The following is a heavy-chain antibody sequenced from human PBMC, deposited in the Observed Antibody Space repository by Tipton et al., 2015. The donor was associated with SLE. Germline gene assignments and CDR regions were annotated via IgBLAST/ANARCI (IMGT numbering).Heavy chain of an antibody. CDR3: ASKLGIYPDY. V-gene: IGHV4-38-2*02. CDR1: GYSISSGYY. J-gene: IGHJ4*02. Sequence: TLSLTCTVSGYSISSGYYWGWIRQPPGKGLEWIGSIYHSGSTYYNPSLKSRVTISVDTSKNQFSLKLSSVTAADTAVYYCASKLGIYPDYWGQGTLVTVSS. CDR2: IYHSGST. D-gene: IGHD7-27*01.